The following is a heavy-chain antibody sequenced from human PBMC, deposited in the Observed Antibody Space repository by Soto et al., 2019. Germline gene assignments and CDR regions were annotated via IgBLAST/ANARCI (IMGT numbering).Heavy chain of an antibody. V-gene: IGHV4-59*01. J-gene: IGHJ3*01. CDR1: GASISNSF. Sequence: QVQLHESGPGLMKPSETLSLTCTISGASISNSFWSWIRQPQGKGLEWIGNIHYTGSNNYNPSLSSRVIILVETSKNRFSLTLPSATAADTGVYYCERSPLTGPSDFCSDPSGFDLWVQGTVVTVSS. CDR2: IHYTGSN. D-gene: IGHD3-3*01. CDR3: ERSPLTGPSDFCSDPSGFDL.